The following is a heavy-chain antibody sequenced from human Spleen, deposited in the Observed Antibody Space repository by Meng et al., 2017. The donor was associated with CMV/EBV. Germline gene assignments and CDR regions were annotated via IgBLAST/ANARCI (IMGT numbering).Heavy chain of an antibody. J-gene: IGHJ6*02. Sequence: LSLTCAASGFTFSDYWMSWVRQAPGKGLEWVANIKQDSSEKYYVDSVKGRITVSRDNAKNSLYLHMNNLRADDTAVYHCGRILYGGNYRIDVWGQGTTVTVSS. CDR1: GFTFSDYW. CDR2: IKQDSSEK. CDR3: GRILYGGNYRIDV. D-gene: IGHD4-23*01. V-gene: IGHV3-7*01.